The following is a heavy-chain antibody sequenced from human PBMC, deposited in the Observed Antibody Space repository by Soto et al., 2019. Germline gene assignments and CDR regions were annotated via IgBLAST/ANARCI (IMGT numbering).Heavy chain of an antibody. CDR2: IYYSGST. D-gene: IGHD3-3*01. CDR1: GGTICSSSYY. V-gene: IGHV4-39*01. CDR3: ARPSTMYYDFWSGYSYWFDP. Sequence: PSETLALTCTVSGGTICSSSYYWGWIRQPPGKGLEWIGSIYYSGSTYYNPSLKSRVTISVDTSKNQFSLKLSSVTAADTAVYYCARPSTMYYDFWSGYSYWFDPWGQGTLVTVSS. J-gene: IGHJ5*02.